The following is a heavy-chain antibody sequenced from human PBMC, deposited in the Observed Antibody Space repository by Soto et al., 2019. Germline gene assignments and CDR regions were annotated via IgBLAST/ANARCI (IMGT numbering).Heavy chain of an antibody. Sequence: PSVTLSLTCAVYSGSFSGYYYSWIRQSPGKGLEWIGEITHGGSTTYSPSLKSRVTMSLDTSKNQFSLNMTSMTAADTAVYYCARGRLFLTTSGLAITYFDYWGQGTLVTVSS. CDR1: SGSFSGYY. V-gene: IGHV4-34*01. J-gene: IGHJ4*02. D-gene: IGHD3-3*01. CDR2: ITHGGST. CDR3: ARGRLFLTTSGLAITYFDY.